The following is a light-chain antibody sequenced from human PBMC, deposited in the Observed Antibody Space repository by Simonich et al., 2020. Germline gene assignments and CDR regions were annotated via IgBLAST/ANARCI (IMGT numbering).Light chain of an antibody. Sequence: QSALTQPASVSGSPGQSITISCTGTSSDVGSYNLVSWYQQHPGKAPKLMIYEGSKRPSGVSKRLSCSKSGNTASLTISGLQAEDEADYYCCSYAGSSTLVFGGGTKLTVL. CDR3: CSYAGSSTLV. CDR1: SSDVGSYNL. V-gene: IGLV2-23*01. J-gene: IGLJ3*02. CDR2: EGS.